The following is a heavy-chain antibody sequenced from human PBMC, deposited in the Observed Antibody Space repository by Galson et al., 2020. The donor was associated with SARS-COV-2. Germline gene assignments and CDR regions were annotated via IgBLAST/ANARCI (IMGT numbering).Heavy chain of an antibody. CDR2: IYFSGFT. V-gene: IGHV4-59*01. D-gene: IGHD6-13*01. J-gene: IGHJ6*02. CDR3: ASTRISAAGSSLATYYGMDV. Sequence: SETLSLTCTVSGGPISSSYWSWIRQPPGKGLEWIGYIYFSGFTKYNPSLKSRVTISVDTSKNQVSLKVSSVNAADTAMYYCASTRISAAGSSLATYYGMDVWGQGTTVTVSS. CDR1: GGPISSSY.